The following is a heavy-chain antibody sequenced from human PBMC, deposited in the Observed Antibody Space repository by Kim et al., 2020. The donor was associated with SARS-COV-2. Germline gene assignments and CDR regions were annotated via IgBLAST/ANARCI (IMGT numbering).Heavy chain of an antibody. V-gene: IGHV3-23*01. D-gene: IGHD3-22*01. CDR3: AKNGASYDSSGYYFDY. CDR2: ISGSGGST. CDR1: GFTFSSYA. Sequence: GGSLRLSCAASGFTFSSYAMSWVRQAPGKGLEWVSAISGSGGSTYYADSVKGRFTISRDNSKNTLYLQMNSLRAEDTAVYYCAKNGASYDSSGYYFDYWDQGTLVTVSS. J-gene: IGHJ4*02.